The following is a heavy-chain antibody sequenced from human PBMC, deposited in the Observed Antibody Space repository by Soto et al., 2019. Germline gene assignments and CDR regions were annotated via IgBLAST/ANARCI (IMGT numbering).Heavy chain of an antibody. Sequence: SETLSLTCAVSGGSISSSNWWSWVRQPPGKGLEWIGEIYHSGSTNYNPSLKSRVTISVDKSKNQFSLKLSSVTAADTAVYYCAREGYGFGILPLDYIYGMDVWGQGTTVTVSS. CDR3: AREGYGFGILPLDYIYGMDV. V-gene: IGHV4-4*02. CDR2: IYHSGST. CDR1: GGSISSSNW. D-gene: IGHD1-20*01. J-gene: IGHJ6*02.